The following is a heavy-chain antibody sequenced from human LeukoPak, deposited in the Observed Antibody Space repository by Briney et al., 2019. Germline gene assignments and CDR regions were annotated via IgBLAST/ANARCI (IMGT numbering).Heavy chain of an antibody. CDR2: IYYSGST. CDR1: GGSISSYY. J-gene: IGHJ4*02. Sequence: SETLSLTCTVSGGSISSYYWSWIRQPPGKGLEWIGYIYYSGSTNYNPSLKSRVTISVDTSKNQFSLKLSSVTAADTAVYYCARQEYQIGGWMEMTFDYWGQGTLVTVSS. CDR3: ARQEYQIGGWMEMTFDY. D-gene: IGHD6-19*01. V-gene: IGHV4-59*01.